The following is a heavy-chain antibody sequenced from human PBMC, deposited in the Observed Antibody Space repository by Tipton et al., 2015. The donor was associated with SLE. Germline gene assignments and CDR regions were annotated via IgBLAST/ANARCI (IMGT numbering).Heavy chain of an antibody. D-gene: IGHD7-27*01. Sequence: TLSLTCTVSGGSISSSSYYWSWIRQPAGKGLEWIGYIYISGSTKYNPSLKSRVTISVDTSKNQFSLKLSSVTAADTAVYYCARVTGEDYDAFDIWGQGTMVTVSS. J-gene: IGHJ3*02. CDR1: GGSISSSSYY. CDR2: IYISGST. CDR3: ARVTGEDYDAFDI. V-gene: IGHV4-61*10.